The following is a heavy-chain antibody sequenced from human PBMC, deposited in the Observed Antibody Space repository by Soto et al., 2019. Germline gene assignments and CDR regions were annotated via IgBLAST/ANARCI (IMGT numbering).Heavy chain of an antibody. Sequence: QVQLVQSGAEVKKPGSSVKVSCKASGGTFSSYAISWVRQAPGQGLEWMGGIIPIFGTANYAQKFQGRVTITADKSTSTAYMELSSLRSEDTAVYCCAGSPIMTTVTTYFDYWGQGTLVTVSS. CDR2: IIPIFGTA. CDR3: AGSPIMTTVTTYFDY. V-gene: IGHV1-69*06. CDR1: GGTFSSYA. J-gene: IGHJ4*02. D-gene: IGHD4-17*01.